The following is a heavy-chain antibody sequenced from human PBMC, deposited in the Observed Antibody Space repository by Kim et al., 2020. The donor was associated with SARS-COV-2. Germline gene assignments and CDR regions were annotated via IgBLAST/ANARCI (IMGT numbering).Heavy chain of an antibody. CDR1: GFTFSSYS. V-gene: IGHV3-21*01. Sequence: GSLRLSCAASGFTFSSYSMNWVRQAPGKGLEWVSSISRTSSYIYYADSVKGRFTISRDNAKNSLYLQMNSLRAEDTAVYYCARDPYCTDGVCYLDYWGQGTLVTVSS. CDR2: ISRTSSYI. CDR3: ARDPYCTDGVCYLDY. D-gene: IGHD2-8*01. J-gene: IGHJ4*02.